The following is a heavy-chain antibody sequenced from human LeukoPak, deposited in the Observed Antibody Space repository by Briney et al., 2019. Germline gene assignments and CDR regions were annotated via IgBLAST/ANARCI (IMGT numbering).Heavy chain of an antibody. CDR1: GGSFSGYY. D-gene: IGHD6-13*01. J-gene: IGHJ4*02. CDR3: ARGKRGYSSSWYDY. CDR2: INHSGST. V-gene: IGHV4-34*01. Sequence: SETLTLTCAVYGGSFSGYYWSWIRQPPGKGLEWIGEINHSGSTNYNPSLKSRVTISVDTSKNQFSLKLSSVTAADTAVYYCARGKRGYSSSWYDYWGQGTLVTVSS.